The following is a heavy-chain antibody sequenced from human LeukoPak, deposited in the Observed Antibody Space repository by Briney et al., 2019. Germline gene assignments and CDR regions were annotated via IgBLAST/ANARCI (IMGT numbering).Heavy chain of an antibody. Sequence: ASVKVSCKASGGTFSSYAISWVRQAPGQGLEWMGGIIPIFGTANYAQKFQGRVTITADESTSTAYMELSSLRSEDTAVYYCARAPSTGWDPYGDYYFDYWGQGTLVTVSS. J-gene: IGHJ4*02. V-gene: IGHV1-69*13. CDR3: ARAPSTGWDPYGDYYFDY. CDR2: IIPIFGTA. D-gene: IGHD4-17*01. CDR1: GGTFSSYA.